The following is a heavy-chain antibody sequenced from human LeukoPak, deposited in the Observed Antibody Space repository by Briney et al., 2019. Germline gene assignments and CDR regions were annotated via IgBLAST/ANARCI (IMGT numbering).Heavy chain of an antibody. Sequence: GGSLRLFCAASGVTFSSYTMSWVRQAPGTGLEWVSAISGSGGSTYYADSVKGRFTISRDNSKNTLYLQMNSLGAEDTALYYCAKDRGDGYNCVDYWGQGTLVTVSS. V-gene: IGHV3-23*01. CDR1: GVTFSSYT. CDR2: ISGSGGST. CDR3: AKDRGDGYNCVDY. J-gene: IGHJ4*02. D-gene: IGHD5-24*01.